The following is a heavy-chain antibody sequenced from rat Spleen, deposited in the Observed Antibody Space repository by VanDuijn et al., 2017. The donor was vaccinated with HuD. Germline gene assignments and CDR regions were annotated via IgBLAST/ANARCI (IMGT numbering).Heavy chain of an antibody. CDR1: GFSLNDYS. J-gene: IGHJ4*01. Sequence: QVQLMESGPGLVQPSETLSLTCTVPGFSLNDYSVHWVRQPPGKGLEWMGVLWRGGSTEYNSALKSRLSISRDTSKNHIFLKMNSLQSEDTATYHCARAPGNGYVMDAWGQGASVTVSS. V-gene: IGHV2-45*01. CDR2: LWRGGST. CDR3: ARAPGNGYVMDA. D-gene: IGHD5-1*01.